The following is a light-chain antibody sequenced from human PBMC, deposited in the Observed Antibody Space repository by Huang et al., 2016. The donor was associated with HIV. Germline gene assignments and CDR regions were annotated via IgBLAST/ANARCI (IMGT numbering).Light chain of an antibody. V-gene: IGKV3-15*01. J-gene: IGKJ1*01. CDR1: QSVNYK. CDR3: QQYNNWPPWT. Sequence: EVVMTQSPVTLSVSPGERATLFCRASQSVNYKLAWFQQKPGQAPRLLIHDASIRATGIPDRFSGSGSGTEFTLTISSLQSEDFAVYYCQQYNNWPPWTFGQGTKVEIK. CDR2: DAS.